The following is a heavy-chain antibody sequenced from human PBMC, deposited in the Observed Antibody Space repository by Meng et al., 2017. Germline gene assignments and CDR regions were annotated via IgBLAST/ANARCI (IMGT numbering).Heavy chain of an antibody. CDR2: IIPIFGTA. CDR3: ASSRGTTVVVPYYYYGMDV. V-gene: IGHV1-69*05. CDR1: GGTFSSYA. D-gene: IGHD4-23*01. Sequence: SVKVSCKASGGTFSSYAISWVRQAPGQGLEWMGGIIPIFGTANYAQKFQGRVTITTDESTSTAYMGLSSLRSEDTAVYYCASSRGTTVVVPYYYYGMDVWGQETTVTVSS. J-gene: IGHJ6*02.